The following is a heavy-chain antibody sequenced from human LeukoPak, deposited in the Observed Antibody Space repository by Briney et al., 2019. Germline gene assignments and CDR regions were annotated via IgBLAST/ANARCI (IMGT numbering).Heavy chain of an antibody. CDR3: MRDYMGWFDP. V-gene: IGHV3-30*19. Sequence: GGSLRLSCAASGFTFSNYGMHWVRQAPGKGLVWVSIISLDGSTEFYADSVKGRFTISRDTASNTMHLEMNNLRIEDTAVYYCMRDYMGWFDPWGQGSLVTVSS. CDR2: ISLDGSTE. D-gene: IGHD3-10*01. J-gene: IGHJ5*02. CDR1: GFTFSNYG.